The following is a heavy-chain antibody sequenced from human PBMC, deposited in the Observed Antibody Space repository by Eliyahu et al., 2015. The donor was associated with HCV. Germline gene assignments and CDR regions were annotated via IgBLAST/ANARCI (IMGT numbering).Heavy chain of an antibody. Sequence: EVQVVQSGGGLVQPGGSLXLSCAASGFNFSSAWMNWVRQAPGTGLVWVSRINTDGTSTSYADSVKGRFTISRDNAKNTLYLQMDSLSVEDTAVYYCAPYSSKAAKWGQGTLVTVSS. CDR2: INTDGTST. D-gene: IGHD6-13*01. CDR3: APYSSKAAK. V-gene: IGHV3-74*01. J-gene: IGHJ4*02. CDR1: GFNFSSAW.